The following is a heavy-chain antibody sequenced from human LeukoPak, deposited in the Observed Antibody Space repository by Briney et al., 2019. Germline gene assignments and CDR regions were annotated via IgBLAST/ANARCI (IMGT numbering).Heavy chain of an antibody. V-gene: IGHV4-4*07. Sequence: SETLSLTCSVSGGSISSYYWSWIRQPAGKGLEWIGRIYTSGSTNYNPSLKSRVTMSVDTSKNQFSLKLSSVTAADTAVYYCARGYSRSTSWMGSYYYYYMDVWGKGTTVTISS. CDR2: IYTSGST. J-gene: IGHJ6*03. D-gene: IGHD2-2*01. CDR3: ARGYSRSTSWMGSYYYYYMDV. CDR1: GGSISSYY.